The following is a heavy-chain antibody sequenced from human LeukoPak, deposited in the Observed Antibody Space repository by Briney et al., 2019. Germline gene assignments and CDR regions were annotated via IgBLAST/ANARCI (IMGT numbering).Heavy chain of an antibody. CDR3: ARGPKTIFGVVIHHPQYFQH. D-gene: IGHD3-3*01. CDR1: GGSISSYY. Sequence: PSETLSLTCTVSGGSISSYYWSWIRQPAGKGLEWIGRIYTSGSTNYNPSLKSRVTMSVDTSKNQFSLKLSSVTAADTAVYYCARGPKTIFGVVIHHPQYFQHWGQGTLVTVSS. V-gene: IGHV4-4*07. CDR2: IYTSGST. J-gene: IGHJ1*01.